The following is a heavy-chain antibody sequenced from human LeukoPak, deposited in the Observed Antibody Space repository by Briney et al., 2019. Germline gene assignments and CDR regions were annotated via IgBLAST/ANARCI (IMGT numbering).Heavy chain of an antibody. CDR1: GLTFSNYA. V-gene: IGHV3-21*01. CDR2: ISSSSSYI. Sequence: GGSLRLSCAASGLTFSNYAMNWVRQAPGKGLEWVSSISSSSSYIYYADSVKGRFTISRDNAKNSLYLQMNSLRAEDTAVYYCARRIAAADDAFDIWGQGTMVTVSS. D-gene: IGHD6-13*01. CDR3: ARRIAAADDAFDI. J-gene: IGHJ3*02.